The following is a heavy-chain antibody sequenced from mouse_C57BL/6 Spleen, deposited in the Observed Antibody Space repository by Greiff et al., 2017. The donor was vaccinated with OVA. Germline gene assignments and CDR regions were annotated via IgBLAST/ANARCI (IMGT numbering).Heavy chain of an antibody. V-gene: IGHV1-55*01. J-gene: IGHJ4*01. Sequence: QVQLQQPGAELVKPGASVKMSCKASGYTFTSYWITWVKQRPGQGLEWIGAIYPGSGSTNYNEKFKSKATLTVDTSSSTAYMKLSGLTSDDSAVYYCARSGWDYDCSRDMDDWGQGTSVTVSS. CDR3: ARSGWDYDCSRDMDD. D-gene: IGHD1-1*01. CDR1: GYTFTSYW. CDR2: IYPGSGST.